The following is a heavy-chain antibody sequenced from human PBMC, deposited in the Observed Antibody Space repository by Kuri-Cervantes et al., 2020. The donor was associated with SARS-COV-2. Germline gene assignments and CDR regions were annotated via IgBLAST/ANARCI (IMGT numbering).Heavy chain of an antibody. CDR3: ARGPPHDRAFDI. CDR2: MNPNSGNT. D-gene: IGHD3-16*01. V-gene: IGHV1-8*01. J-gene: IGHJ3*02. Sequence: ASVKVSCKASGYTFTSYDINWVRQATGQGLEWMGWMNPNSGNTGNAQKFQGRVTMTRNTSISTAYMELSSLRSEDTAVYYCARGPPHDRAFDIWGQGTMVTVSS. CDR1: GYTFTSYD.